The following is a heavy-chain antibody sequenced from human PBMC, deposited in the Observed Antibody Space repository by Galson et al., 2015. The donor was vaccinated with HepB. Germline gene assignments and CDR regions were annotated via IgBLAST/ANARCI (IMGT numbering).Heavy chain of an antibody. V-gene: IGHV4-39*07. D-gene: IGHD3-22*01. J-gene: IGHJ4*02. Sequence: ETLSLTCTVSGDSISSSNYYWGWIRQPPGKGLEWIGTIYYSGSTYNNPSLKSRVTISIDTTKNQFSLKLSSVTAADTAVYYCARCNPPGMHYFDSGGYPDYWGQGTLVTVSS. CDR3: ARCNPPGMHYFDSGGYPDY. CDR2: IYYSGST. CDR1: GDSISSSNYY.